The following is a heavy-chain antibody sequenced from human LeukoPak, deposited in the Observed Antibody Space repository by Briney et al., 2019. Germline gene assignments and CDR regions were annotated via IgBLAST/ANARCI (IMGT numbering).Heavy chain of an antibody. CDR3: AKSHCSSTSCYYYYYMDV. CDR1: GFTFSSYS. CDR2: IRGNGDSV. Sequence: GGSLRLSCAASGFTFSSYSMTWVRQAPGRGLEWVSTIRGNGDSVYYADSVKGRFTLSRENSKSMLFLQMNSLRAEDTAVYYCAKSHCSSTSCYYYYYMDVWGKGTTVTVSS. J-gene: IGHJ6*03. D-gene: IGHD2-2*01. V-gene: IGHV3-23*01.